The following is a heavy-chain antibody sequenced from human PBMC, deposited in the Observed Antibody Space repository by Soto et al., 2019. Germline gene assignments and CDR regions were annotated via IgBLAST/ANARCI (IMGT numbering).Heavy chain of an antibody. V-gene: IGHV5-10-1*01. D-gene: IGHD3-10*01. J-gene: IGHJ5*02. CDR1: GYSFTSYW. CDR3: ASLGVVRGVIAP. CDR2: IDPSDSYT. Sequence: GESLKISCKGSGYSFTSYWTSWVRQMPGKGLEWMGRIDPSDSYTNYSPSFQGHVTISADKSISTAYLQWSSLKASDTAMYYCASLGVVRGVIAPWGQGTLVTVS.